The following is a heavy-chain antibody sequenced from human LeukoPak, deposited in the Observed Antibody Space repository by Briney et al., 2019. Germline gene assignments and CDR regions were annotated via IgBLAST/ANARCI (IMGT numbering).Heavy chain of an antibody. J-gene: IGHJ1*01. D-gene: IGHD3-16*02. Sequence: ASVKVSCKTSGYTFTGQYLHWVRQAPGQGLEWMGWINPNSGGTKSAQKFQGRVIMTRDTSISTAYMELRSLSSDDTAVYYCARGRQLHLGGLSPFAEFFQPWGQGTLVTVFS. CDR1: GYTFTGQY. CDR2: INPNSGGT. CDR3: ARGRQLHLGGLSPFAEFFQP. V-gene: IGHV1-2*02.